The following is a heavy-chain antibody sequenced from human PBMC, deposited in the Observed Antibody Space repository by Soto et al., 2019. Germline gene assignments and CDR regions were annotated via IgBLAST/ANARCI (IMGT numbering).Heavy chain of an antibody. V-gene: IGHV3-53*02. D-gene: IGHD6-6*01. Sequence: EVQLVETGGGLIQPGGSLRLSCAASGFTVSGHYMSWVRQAPGKGLEWVSVIYNGGGTYYADSVKGRFTISRDNSKNTLYLQINSLRAEDTAVYYCASTRGSSYDYWGQGTLVSVSS. CDR3: ASTRGSSYDY. J-gene: IGHJ4*02. CDR2: IYNGGGT. CDR1: GFTVSGHY.